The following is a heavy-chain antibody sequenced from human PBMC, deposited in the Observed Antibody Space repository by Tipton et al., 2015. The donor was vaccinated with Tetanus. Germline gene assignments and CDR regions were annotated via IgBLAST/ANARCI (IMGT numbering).Heavy chain of an antibody. CDR1: GGSISSYY. V-gene: IGHV4-59*08. D-gene: IGHD3-3*01. CDR2: IYYSGST. J-gene: IGHJ5*02. CDR3: AGVLRSESVGWFDP. Sequence: LRLSCTVSGGSISSYYWSWIRQPPGKGLEWIGYIYYSGSTNYNPSLKSRVTTSVDTSKNQFSLKLSSVTAADTAVYYCAGVLRSESVGWFDPWGQGTLVTVSS.